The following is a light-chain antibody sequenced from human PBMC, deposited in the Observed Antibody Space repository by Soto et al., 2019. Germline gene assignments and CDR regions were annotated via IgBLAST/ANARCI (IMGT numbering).Light chain of an antibody. CDR3: QQCNSYSRT. CDR2: DAS. J-gene: IGKJ1*01. CDR1: QSIGDC. V-gene: IGKV1-5*01. Sequence: DIQMTQSPSTLSASVGDRVTVTCRASQSIGDCLAWYQQKPGEAPKVLIYDASSLESGVPSRFSGSRSGTEFTLTISSLQPDDFATYYCQQCNSYSRTFGQGTRVEVK.